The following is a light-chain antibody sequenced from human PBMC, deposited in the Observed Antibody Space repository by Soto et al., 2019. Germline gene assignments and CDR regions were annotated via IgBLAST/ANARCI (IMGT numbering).Light chain of an antibody. V-gene: IGKV3-20*01. CDR1: QSGSSNY. Sequence: EIVLTQSPGTLSLSPGERATLSCRASQSGSSNYLAWYQQKPGQAPRLLIYGASSRATGIPDRFSGSGSGTDFTLTISILEPEDFAVYYCQHYGRSAYTFGQGTTLEIK. J-gene: IGKJ2*01. CDR2: GAS. CDR3: QHYGRSAYT.